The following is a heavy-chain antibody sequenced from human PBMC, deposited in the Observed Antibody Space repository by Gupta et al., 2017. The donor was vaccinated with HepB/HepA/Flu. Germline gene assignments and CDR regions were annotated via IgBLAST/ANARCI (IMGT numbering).Heavy chain of an antibody. J-gene: IGHJ6*02. CDR3: AREADSPDV. Sequence: YGGVSGFTFNSYWMTWVRQAPGKGLEWVANIKKDGSIKNDVDSVRGRFTIARDKTKNSVYLQMNSLRVEDTAVDDCAREADSPDVGGQGTTVTVYS. V-gene: IGHV3-7*01. CDR2: IKKDGSIK. CDR1: GFTFNSYW. D-gene: IGHD5-18*01.